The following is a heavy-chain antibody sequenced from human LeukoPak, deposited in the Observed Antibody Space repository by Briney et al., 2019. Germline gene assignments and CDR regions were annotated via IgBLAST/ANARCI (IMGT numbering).Heavy chain of an antibody. D-gene: IGHD1-26*01. V-gene: IGHV2-5*01. CDR3: AHRPMGNWFDP. CDR2: IYWNDDK. Sequence: ESGPTLVKPTQTLTLTCTFSGFSLSTSGVGVGWIRQPPGKALEWLALIYWNDDKRYSPSLKSRLTITKDTSKNQVALTMTNMDPVDTATYYCAHRPMGNWFDPWGQGTLVTVSS. J-gene: IGHJ5*02. CDR1: GFSLSTSGVG.